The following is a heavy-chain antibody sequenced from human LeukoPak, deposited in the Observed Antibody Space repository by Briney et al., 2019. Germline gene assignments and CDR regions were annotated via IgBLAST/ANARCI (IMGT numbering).Heavy chain of an antibody. CDR3: ARLNPGIAAAWSSGSFDY. D-gene: IGHD6-13*01. Sequence: SETLSLTCTVSGGSISSYYWSWIRQPPGKGLEWIGSIYYSGSTYYNPSLKSRVTISVDTSKNQFSLKLSSVTAADTAVYYCARLNPGIAAAWSSGSFDYWGQGTLVTVSS. V-gene: IGHV4-59*05. CDR2: IYYSGST. CDR1: GGSISSYY. J-gene: IGHJ4*02.